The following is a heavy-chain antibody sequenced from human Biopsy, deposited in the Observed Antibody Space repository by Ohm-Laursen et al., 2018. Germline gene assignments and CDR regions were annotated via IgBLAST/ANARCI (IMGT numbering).Heavy chain of an antibody. D-gene: IGHD4-23*01. J-gene: IGHJ6*02. CDR1: GFTFSDYY. Sequence: SLRLSCSASGFTFSDYYMSWVRQAPGQRLEWLSYISRSGSIIDYADSVKGRFTISRDNAQNTLYLQMNSLRADDTAVYYCARDWGGDYGGNIDYYYFYGMDVWGQGTTVTVSS. CDR3: ARDWGGDYGGNIDYYYFYGMDV. V-gene: IGHV3-11*01. CDR2: ISRSGSII.